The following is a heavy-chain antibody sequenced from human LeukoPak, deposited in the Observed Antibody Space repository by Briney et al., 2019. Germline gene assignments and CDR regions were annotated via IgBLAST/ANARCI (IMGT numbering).Heavy chain of an antibody. Sequence: SETLSLTCAVYGGAFCGYYWGGIPQPPGKGRGRIGEINHSGSTNYNPSLKSRVTISVDTSKNQFSLKLSSVTAADTAVYYCARGGGLLWFGESLNNWFDPWGQGTLVTVSS. CDR2: INHSGST. CDR3: ARGGGLLWFGESLNNWFDP. D-gene: IGHD3-10*01. V-gene: IGHV4-34*01. J-gene: IGHJ5*02. CDR1: GGAFCGYY.